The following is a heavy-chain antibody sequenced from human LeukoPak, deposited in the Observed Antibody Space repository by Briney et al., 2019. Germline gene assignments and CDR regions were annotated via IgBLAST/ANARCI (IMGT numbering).Heavy chain of an antibody. Sequence: SGGSLRLSCAASGFTFSSYSMNWVRQAPGKGLEWVSSISSSSSYIYYADSVKGRFTISRDNSKNTLYLQMDSLRAEDTAVHYCARSKYFDYWGQGSLVAVSS. CDR1: GFTFSSYS. V-gene: IGHV3-21*01. J-gene: IGHJ4*02. CDR2: ISSSSSYI. CDR3: ARSKYFDY.